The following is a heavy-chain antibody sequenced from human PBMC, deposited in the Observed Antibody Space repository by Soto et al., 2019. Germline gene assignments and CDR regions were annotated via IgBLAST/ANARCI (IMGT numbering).Heavy chain of an antibody. CDR3: ARGQYYYDSSGYYLVGWFDP. D-gene: IGHD3-22*01. Sequence: PSETLSLTCTVSGGSISSYYWSWIRQPPGKGLEWIGYIYYSGSTNYNPSHKSRVAISVDTSKNQFSLKLSSVTAADTAVYYCARGQYYYDSSGYYLVGWFDPWGQGTLVTSPQ. J-gene: IGHJ5*02. V-gene: IGHV4-59*01. CDR1: GGSISSYY. CDR2: IYYSGST.